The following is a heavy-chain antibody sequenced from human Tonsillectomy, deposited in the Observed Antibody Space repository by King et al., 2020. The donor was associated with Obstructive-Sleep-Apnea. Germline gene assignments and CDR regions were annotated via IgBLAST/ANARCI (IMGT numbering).Heavy chain of an antibody. J-gene: IGHJ6*02. CDR3: ARVFGGAHYGMDV. Sequence: VQLVESGGGLVQPGGSLTLSCVASGFTFSDHYMDWLRQAPGKGLEWVGRIRKKVNSYTTEYAASVKGRFIISRDDSQRSLYLQMMSLKSDDTATYHCARVFGGAHYGMDVWGQGTSVTVSS. D-gene: IGHD3-16*01. V-gene: IGHV3-72*01. CDR1: GFTFSDHY. CDR2: IRKKVNSYTT.